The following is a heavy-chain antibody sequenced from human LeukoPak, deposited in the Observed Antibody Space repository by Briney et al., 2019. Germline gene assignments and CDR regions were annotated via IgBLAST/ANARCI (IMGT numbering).Heavy chain of an antibody. CDR2: ISAYNGNT. V-gene: IGHV1-18*01. D-gene: IGHD1-7*01. CDR1: GYTFTSYG. J-gene: IGHJ5*02. Sequence: ALVKVSCKASGYTFTSYGISWVRQAPGQGLEWMGWISAYNGNTNYAQKLQGRVTMTTDTSTSTAYMELRSLRSDDTAVYYCARLITGTTEALVGWFNPWGQGTLVTVSS. CDR3: ARLITGTTEALVGWFNP.